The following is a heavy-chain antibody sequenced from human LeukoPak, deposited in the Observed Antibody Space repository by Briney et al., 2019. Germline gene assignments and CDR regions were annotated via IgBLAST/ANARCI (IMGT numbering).Heavy chain of an antibody. CDR1: GGSFSGYC. V-gene: IGHV4-34*01. D-gene: IGHD3-10*01. J-gene: IGHJ5*02. CDR2: INHSGST. Sequence: SETLSLTCAVYGGSFSGYCWSWIRQPPGKGLEWIGEINHSGSTNYNPSPKSRVTISVDTSKNQFSLKLSSVTAADTAVYYCARGPAMVRGVNWFDPWGQGTLVTVSS. CDR3: ARGPAMVRGVNWFDP.